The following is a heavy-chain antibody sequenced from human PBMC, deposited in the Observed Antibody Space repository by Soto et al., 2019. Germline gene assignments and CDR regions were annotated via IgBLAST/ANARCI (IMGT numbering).Heavy chain of an antibody. Sequence: LRLSCAASGFTFSSYWMHWVRQAPGKGLVWVSRINSDGSSTSYADSVKGRFTISRDNAKNTLYLQMNSLRAEDTAVYYCARARVIRDYYFDYWGQGILVTVSS. J-gene: IGHJ4*02. CDR1: GFTFSSYW. CDR3: ARARVIRDYYFDY. D-gene: IGHD3-22*01. CDR2: INSDGSST. V-gene: IGHV3-74*01.